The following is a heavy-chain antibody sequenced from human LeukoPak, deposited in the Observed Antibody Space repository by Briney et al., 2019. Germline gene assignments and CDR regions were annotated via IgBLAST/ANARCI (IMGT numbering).Heavy chain of an antibody. CDR3: ARCPPPMFRGLIRRFENDS. CDR1: GGSFSGYY. J-gene: IGHJ4*02. D-gene: IGHD3-10*01. V-gene: IGHV4-34*01. CDR2: IDNSGRT. Sequence: PSETLSLTCAVSGGSFSGYYWTWIRQPPGKGLEWIGEIDNSGRTNYNPSLKSRLTISVDTSKDQFSLRLSSVTAADSAVYYCARCPPPMFRGLIRRFENDSWGQGTLVTVSS.